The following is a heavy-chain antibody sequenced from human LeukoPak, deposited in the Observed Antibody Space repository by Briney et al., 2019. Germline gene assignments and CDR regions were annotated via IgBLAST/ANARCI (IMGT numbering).Heavy chain of an antibody. CDR2: INLNSGGT. J-gene: IGHJ4*02. D-gene: IGHD2-15*01. CDR1: GYTFTDYY. V-gene: IGHV1-2*02. CDR3: ARDAGYCTGGSCWYFDH. Sequence: ASVKVSCKASGYTFTDYYMHWVRQAPGQGLEWMGWINLNSGGTNFAQRFQGRVTMTRDTSISTAYMDLSRLISNDTAVYYCARDAGYCTGGSCWYFDHWGQGTLVTVSS.